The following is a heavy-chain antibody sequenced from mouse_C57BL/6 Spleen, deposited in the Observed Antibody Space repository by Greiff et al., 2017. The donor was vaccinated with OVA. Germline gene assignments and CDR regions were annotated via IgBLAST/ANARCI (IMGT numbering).Heavy chain of an antibody. D-gene: IGHD1-1*01. V-gene: IGHV1-18*01. CDR2: INPNNGAT. CDR3: ATHYYGSSPFAY. J-gene: IGHJ3*01. Sequence: VQLQQSGPELVKPGASVKIPCKASGYTFTDYNMDWVKQSHGKSLEWIGDINPNNGATIYNQKFKGKATLTVDKSSSTAYMELRSLTSEDTAVYYCATHYYGSSPFAYWGQGTLDTVSA. CDR1: GYTFTDYN.